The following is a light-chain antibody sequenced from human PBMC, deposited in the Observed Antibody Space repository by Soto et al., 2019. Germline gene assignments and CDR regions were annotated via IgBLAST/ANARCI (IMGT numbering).Light chain of an antibody. CDR3: SSYTSSSTLVV. CDR1: SSDVGGYNY. J-gene: IGLJ1*01. V-gene: IGLV2-14*03. CDR2: DVS. Sequence: QSVLTQPASVSGSPGPSIPISCTGTSSDVGGYNYVSWYQHHPGKAPKLMIYDVSNRPSGVSNRFSGSKSGNTASLTISGLQAEDEADYYCSSYTSSSTLVVFGTGTKVTVL.